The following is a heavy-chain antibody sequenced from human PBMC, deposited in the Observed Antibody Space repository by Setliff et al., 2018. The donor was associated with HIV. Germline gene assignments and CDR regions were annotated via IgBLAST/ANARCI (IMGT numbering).Heavy chain of an antibody. CDR1: GGTFINSA. J-gene: IGHJ4*02. V-gene: IGHV1-69*13. D-gene: IGHD3-22*01. CDR3: ATYHYYDSSAYYVDLYYLDY. CDR2: IIPIFGTG. Sequence: SVKVSCKASGGTFINSAFNWVRQAPGQGLEWMGSIIPIFGTGNYAQNFQGRVTITADGSTSTAYMELTSLRSDDTAVYYCATYHYYDSSAYYVDLYYLDYWGQGTLVTVSS.